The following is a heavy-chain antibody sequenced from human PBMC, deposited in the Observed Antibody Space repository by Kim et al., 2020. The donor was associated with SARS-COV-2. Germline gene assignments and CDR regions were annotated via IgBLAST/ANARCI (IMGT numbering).Heavy chain of an antibody. CDR3: ARAGGY. V-gene: IGHV3-7*03. J-gene: IGHJ4*02. CDR2: QDGREK. D-gene: IGHD3-16*01. Sequence: QDGREKYYVDSVKGRFTISRDKAKNSLYMQMNSLRAEDTAVYYCARAGGYWGQGTLVTVSS.